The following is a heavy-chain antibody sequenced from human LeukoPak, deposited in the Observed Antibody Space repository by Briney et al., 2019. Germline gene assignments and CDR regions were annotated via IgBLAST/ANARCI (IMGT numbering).Heavy chain of an antibody. J-gene: IGHJ4*02. D-gene: IGHD1-26*01. CDR1: GFTFSDYA. CDR2: ISGRGATT. V-gene: IGHV3-23*01. Sequence: GGCLRLSCAASGFTFSDYAMSWVRQAPGKGLEWVSGISGRGATTYYADSVKGRFTISRDNSKNMIYLQMNSLRAEDTAVYYCAREASESYYYFDNWGQGTLVTVSS. CDR3: AREASESYYYFDN.